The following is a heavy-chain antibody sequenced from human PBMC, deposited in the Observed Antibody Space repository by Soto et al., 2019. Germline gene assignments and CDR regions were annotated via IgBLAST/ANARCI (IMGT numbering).Heavy chain of an antibody. D-gene: IGHD6-19*01. CDR2: IYYSGST. V-gene: IGHV4-39*01. J-gene: IGHJ4*01. CDR1: GGSISTSSYY. CDR3: ARHDGFSSGWIFDY. Sequence: SETLSLTCTVSGGSISTSSYYWGWIRQPPGKGLEWIGSIYYSGSTYYNPSLKSRVTISVDTSKNQFSLKLTSVTAADTAVYYCARHDGFSSGWIFDYWGHGTLVT.